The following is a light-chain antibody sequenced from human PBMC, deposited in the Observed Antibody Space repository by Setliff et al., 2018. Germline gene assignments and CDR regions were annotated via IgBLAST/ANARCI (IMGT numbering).Light chain of an antibody. CDR2: KAS. CDR1: QSISHW. Sequence: DIQMTQSPSTLSASVGDRVTITCRASQSISHWLAWYQQKPGRAPKLLIFKASSLESGVPSRFSGGGSGTEFTLTISSLRPDDFATYYCQHMWTFGQGTKVDIK. CDR3: QHMWT. V-gene: IGKV1-5*03. J-gene: IGKJ1*01.